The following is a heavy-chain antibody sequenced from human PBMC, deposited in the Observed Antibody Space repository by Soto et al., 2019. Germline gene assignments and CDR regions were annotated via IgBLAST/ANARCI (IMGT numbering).Heavy chain of an antibody. CDR2: IYYNGNT. D-gene: IGHD7-27*01. CDR3: TRANCYSEY. J-gene: IGHJ4*02. CDR1: GGSISNHY. V-gene: IGHV4-59*11. Sequence: QVQLQESGPGLVKPSETLSLTCSVSGGSISNHYWSWIWEAPGQGLEWIGYIYYNGNTIYNPSLKSRVTMPVDTSRNQISLKSTTVTAADTAVYYCTRANCYSEYWGQGTLVTVSS.